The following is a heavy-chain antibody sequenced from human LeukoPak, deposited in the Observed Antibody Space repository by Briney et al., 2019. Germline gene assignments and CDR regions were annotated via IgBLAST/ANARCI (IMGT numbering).Heavy chain of an antibody. V-gene: IGHV6-1*01. D-gene: IGHD2-2*01. CDR1: GDIVSSNSVT. CDR2: TYYRSTWYN. J-gene: IGHJ5*02. Sequence: PSQTLSLTCAISGDIVSSNSVTWNWIRQSPSRGLEWLGRTYYRSTWYNDYAVSVRGRITVNPDTSKNQFSLHLNSVTPEDTAVYYCARRLTQYDCFDPCGQGILVTVSS. CDR3: ARRLTQYDCFDP.